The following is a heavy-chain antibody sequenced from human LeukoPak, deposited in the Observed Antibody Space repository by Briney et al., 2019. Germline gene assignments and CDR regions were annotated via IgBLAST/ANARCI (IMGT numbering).Heavy chain of an antibody. CDR2: ISFDRSNTYYTDGTNK. Sequence: TGGSLRLSCAASGFTFSNYAMHWVRQAPGKGLEWVAVISFDRSNTYYTDGTNKYYADSVQGRFTISRDNSKNTLYLQMSSLRTEDTAVYFCVRDPRSSSFLSLRSYFDYWGQGTLVTVSS. J-gene: IGHJ4*02. D-gene: IGHD6-6*01. V-gene: IGHV3-30*04. CDR3: VRDPRSSSFLSLRSYFDY. CDR1: GFTFSNYA.